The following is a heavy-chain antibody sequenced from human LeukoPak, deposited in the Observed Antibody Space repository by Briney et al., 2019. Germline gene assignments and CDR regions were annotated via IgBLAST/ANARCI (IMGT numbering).Heavy chain of an antibody. D-gene: IGHD3-22*01. Sequence: SETLSLTCTVSGGSISSSSYYWGWIRQPPGKGLEWIGSIYHSGSTYYNPSLKSRVTISVDTSKNQFSLKLSSVTAAGTAVYYCARDRYDSSGYYFNGNRNFDYWGQGTLVTVSS. J-gene: IGHJ4*02. V-gene: IGHV4-39*07. CDR2: IYHSGST. CDR1: GGSISSSSYY. CDR3: ARDRYDSSGYYFNGNRNFDY.